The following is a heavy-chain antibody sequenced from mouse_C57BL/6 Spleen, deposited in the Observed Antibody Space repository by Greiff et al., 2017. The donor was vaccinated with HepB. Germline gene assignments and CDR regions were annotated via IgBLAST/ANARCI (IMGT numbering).Heavy chain of an antibody. CDR1: GFTFSSYA. CDR3: ARGPDYYGSSPYWYFDV. D-gene: IGHD1-1*01. V-gene: IGHV5-4*01. J-gene: IGHJ1*03. Sequence: EVHLVESGGGLVKPGGSLKLSCAASGFTFSSYAMSWVRQTPEKRLEWVATISDGGSYTYYPDNVKGRFTISRDNAKNNLYLQMSHLKSEDTAMYYCARGPDYYGSSPYWYFDVWGTGTTVTVSS. CDR2: ISDGGSYT.